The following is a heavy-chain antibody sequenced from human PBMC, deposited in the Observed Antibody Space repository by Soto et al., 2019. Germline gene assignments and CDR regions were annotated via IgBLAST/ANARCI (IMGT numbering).Heavy chain of an antibody. V-gene: IGHV2-5*02. D-gene: IGHD3-10*01. CDR1: GFSLNTDGEG. J-gene: IGHJ4*02. Sequence: QITLKESGPTQVKPTQTLTLTCSFSGFSLNTDGEGVGWVRHPPGEALEWLALIYWDDDERYSPSLKTRLTITKDPSKNPVVLIMTNMDPVDTATYYCAHSRNLITEDAQVGDFDYGGQGTLVTVSS. CDR2: IYWDDDE. CDR3: AHSRNLITEDAQVGDFDY.